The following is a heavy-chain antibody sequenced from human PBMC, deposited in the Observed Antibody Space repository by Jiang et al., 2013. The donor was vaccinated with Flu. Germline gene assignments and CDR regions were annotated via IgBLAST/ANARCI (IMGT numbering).Heavy chain of an antibody. V-gene: IGHV3-48*02. J-gene: IGHJ4*02. CDR1: GFIFSSYS. D-gene: IGHD3-9*01. CDR2: ISRTFAI. Sequence: VQLLESGGSLVQPGGSLRLSCAASGFIFSSYSINWVRQAPGKGLEWISYISRTFAIYYADSVKGRFTISRDNAKNSLYLQMNSLRDEDTAVYYCARDSDWAFDYWGQGTLVTVSS. CDR3: ARDSDWAFDY.